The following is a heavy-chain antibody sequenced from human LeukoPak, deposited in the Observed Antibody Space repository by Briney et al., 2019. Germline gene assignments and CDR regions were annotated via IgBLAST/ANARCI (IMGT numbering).Heavy chain of an antibody. CDR1: GFTFTTYW. CDR3: ARAGSFRFDY. CDR2: INVDDRTT. Sequence: GGSLRLSCAASGFTFTTYWMHWVRQAPGEGLVWVSRINVDDRTTSYADSVKGRFTIYRDNPKNTLYLQMNSLKPEDTAVYYCARAGSFRFDYWGQGTLVTVSS. V-gene: IGHV3-74*01. J-gene: IGHJ4*02. D-gene: IGHD1-26*01.